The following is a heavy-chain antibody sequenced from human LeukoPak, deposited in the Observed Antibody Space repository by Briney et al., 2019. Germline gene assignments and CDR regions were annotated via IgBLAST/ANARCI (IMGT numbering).Heavy chain of an antibody. J-gene: IGHJ4*02. D-gene: IGHD3-3*01. Sequence: GGSLRLSCAASEFTFNNYWMSWVRQAPGKGLEWVAHIKQDASQEYHVDSVKGRFTISRDNAKNSLYLQMNSLRAEDTAVYYCARGVVYPAWSGPHWSDYWGQGALVTVSS. CDR1: EFTFNNYW. CDR2: IKQDASQE. CDR3: ARGVVYPAWSGPHWSDY. V-gene: IGHV3-7*01.